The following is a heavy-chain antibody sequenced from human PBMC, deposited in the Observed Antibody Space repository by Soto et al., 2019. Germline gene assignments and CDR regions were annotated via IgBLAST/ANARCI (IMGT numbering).Heavy chain of an antibody. V-gene: IGHV1-69*01. J-gene: IGHJ4*02. CDR1: GGSFIMFP. CDR3: FSQRLGRPTLDS. CDR2: IIRIFGTA. D-gene: IGHD6-25*01. Sequence: QVQLVQSGAEVTKPGSSVKVSCKASGGSFIMFPITWVRQAPGQGLEWMGGIIRIFGTADCAQRFQGRVKITADESTSTAYMELSSLRSDDAAVYQKFSQRLGRPTLDSWGQGTLVAVSS.